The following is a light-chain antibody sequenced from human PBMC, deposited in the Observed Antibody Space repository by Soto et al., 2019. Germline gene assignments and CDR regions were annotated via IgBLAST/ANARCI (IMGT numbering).Light chain of an antibody. V-gene: IGKV3-15*01. CDR3: QQYDNWPQT. CDR2: GAS. J-gene: IGKJ1*01. Sequence: EIVMRQSPATLSVSPGERATLSCRTSQSVSNSLAWYQQKPGQAPRLLIYGASTRATGITARFSGSGSGTEFTLTISSLQSEDLAVYYCQQYDNWPQTFGQGTKVDI. CDR1: QSVSNS.